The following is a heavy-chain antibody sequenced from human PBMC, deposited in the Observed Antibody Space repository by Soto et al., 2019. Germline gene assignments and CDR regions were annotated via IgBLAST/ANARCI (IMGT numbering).Heavy chain of an antibody. CDR1: GYTFTSYG. Sequence: ASVKVSCKASGYTFTSYGIIWVRQAPGQGLEGMGWISAYNGNTNYAQKLQGRVTMTTDTSTSTAYMVRRSLRSDDTAVYYCARYCSSTSCYTRSYYYYGMDVWGQGTTVTVSS. CDR2: ISAYNGNT. D-gene: IGHD2-2*02. J-gene: IGHJ6*02. V-gene: IGHV1-18*01. CDR3: ARYCSSTSCYTRSYYYYGMDV.